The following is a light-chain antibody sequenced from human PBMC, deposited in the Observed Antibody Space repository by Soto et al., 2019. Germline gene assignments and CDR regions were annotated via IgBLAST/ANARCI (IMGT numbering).Light chain of an antibody. V-gene: IGLV1-44*01. CDR3: AAWDDSLKSNV. CDR2: SNN. J-gene: IGLJ1*01. Sequence: QSVLTQPPSASGTPGQWVTISCSGSSSNIGSNTVNWYQQLPGTAPKLLIYSNNQRPSGVPDRFSGSKSGTSASLAISGLQSEDEADCYCAAWDDSLKSNVFGTGTKLTVL. CDR1: SSNIGSNT.